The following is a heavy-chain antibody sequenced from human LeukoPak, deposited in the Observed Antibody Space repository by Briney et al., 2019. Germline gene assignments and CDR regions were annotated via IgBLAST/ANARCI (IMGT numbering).Heavy chain of an antibody. V-gene: IGHV1-18*01. J-gene: IGHJ4*02. CDR3: ARGSGVGYGDYVGVGGFDY. Sequence: ASVKVSCKASGYTFNIYGISWVRQAPGQGLEWMGWVSAYNGHTNYAQKFQGRVTMTTDTSTSTAYMELRSLRSDDTAVYYCARGSGVGYGDYVGVGGFDYWGQGTLVTVSS. CDR2: VSAYNGHT. CDR1: GYTFNIYG. D-gene: IGHD4-17*01.